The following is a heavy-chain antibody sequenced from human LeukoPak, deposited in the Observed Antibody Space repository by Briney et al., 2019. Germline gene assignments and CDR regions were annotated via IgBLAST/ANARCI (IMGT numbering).Heavy chain of an antibody. J-gene: IGHJ5*02. D-gene: IGHD2-2*01. CDR2: MNPNSGNT. CDR1: GYTFTSYD. V-gene: IGHV1-8*01. Sequence: GASVKVSCKASGYTFTSYDINWVRQATGQGLEWMRWMNPNSGNTGYAQKFQGRVTITADESTSTAYMELSSLRSEDTAVYYCAVIPAAILSSGENWFDPWGQGTLVTVSS. CDR3: AVIPAAILSSGENWFDP.